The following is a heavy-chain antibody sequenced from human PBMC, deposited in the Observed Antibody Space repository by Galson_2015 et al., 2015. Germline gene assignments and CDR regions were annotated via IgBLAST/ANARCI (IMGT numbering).Heavy chain of an antibody. V-gene: IGHV5-51*01. CDR1: GYSFTSYW. CDR3: ARTVSVVVAADTNNWFDP. J-gene: IGHJ5*02. D-gene: IGHD2-15*01. Sequence: QSGAEVKKPGESLKISCKGSGYSFTSYWIGWVRQMPGKGLEWMGIIYPGDSDTRYSPSFQGQVTISADKSISTAYLQWSSLKASDTAMYYCARTVSVVVAADTNNWFDPWGQGTLVTVSS. CDR2: IYPGDSDT.